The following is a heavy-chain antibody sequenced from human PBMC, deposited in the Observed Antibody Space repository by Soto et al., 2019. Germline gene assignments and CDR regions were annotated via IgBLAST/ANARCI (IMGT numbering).Heavy chain of an antibody. V-gene: IGHV3-43*01. Sequence: PGGSLRLSCAASGFTFDDYTMQWVRQAPGKGLEWVSLISWGGGITYYADSVKGRFTISRDNSKNSLYLQMNSLTTEDTALYYCAKAGAYNYGSYFDYWGQGTLVTV. CDR2: ISWGGGIT. CDR3: AKAGAYNYGSYFDY. CDR1: GFTFDDYT. J-gene: IGHJ4*02. D-gene: IGHD5-18*01.